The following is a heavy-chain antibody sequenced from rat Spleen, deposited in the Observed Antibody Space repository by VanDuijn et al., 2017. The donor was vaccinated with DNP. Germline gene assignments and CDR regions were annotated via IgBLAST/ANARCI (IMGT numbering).Heavy chain of an antibody. Sequence: EVQLVESGGDLVQPGTSLKLSCVASGFTFKNYWMTWIRQVPGKGLEWIASITSGGSTYYGDSVKGRFTISRDAAKDTLYLQMDSLRSEETATYDCARVQLGYYALDAWGRGTSVTVSS. CDR1: GFTFKNYW. D-gene: IGHD5-1*01. CDR3: ARVQLGYYALDA. CDR2: ITSGGST. J-gene: IGHJ4*01. V-gene: IGHV5-31*01.